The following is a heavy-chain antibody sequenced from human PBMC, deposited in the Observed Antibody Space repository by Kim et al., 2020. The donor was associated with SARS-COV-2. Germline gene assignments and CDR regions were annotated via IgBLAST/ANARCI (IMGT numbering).Heavy chain of an antibody. CDR3: ARDRDDYGDYSWFDP. J-gene: IGHJ5*02. D-gene: IGHD4-17*01. CDR2: IYYSGRA. CDR1: GASIYTGGYY. Sequence: SETLSLTCTVSGASIYTGGYYWSWIRQAPGKGLEWMGYIYYSGRAYYNPSLKSRLTMSVDMSKNQFSLELTSVTAADTAVYYCARDRDDYGDYSWFDPWGQETLVTVSS. V-gene: IGHV4-31*03.